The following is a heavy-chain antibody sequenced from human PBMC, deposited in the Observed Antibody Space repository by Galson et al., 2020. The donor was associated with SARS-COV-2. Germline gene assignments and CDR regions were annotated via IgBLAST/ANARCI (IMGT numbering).Heavy chain of an antibody. CDR2: IYHSGTS. CDR3: ASQSEGFDY. CDR1: GASIRSYY. V-gene: IGHV4-59*08. J-gene: IGHJ4*02. Sequence: ETSETLSLTCIVSGASIRSYYWNWIRQSPGKGLEWIGYIYHSGTSDYNPSLKSRVTISLDTSKNQFSLKVTSFTAADTAVYYCASQSEGFDYWGQGTRVTVSS.